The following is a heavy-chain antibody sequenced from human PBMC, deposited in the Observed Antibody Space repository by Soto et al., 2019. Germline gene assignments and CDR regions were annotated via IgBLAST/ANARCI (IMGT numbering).Heavy chain of an antibody. J-gene: IGHJ6*02. CDR3: AKGSCSSTSCRTDYYYGMDV. CDR1: GYTFTGYY. D-gene: IGHD2-2*01. Sequence: ASVKVSCKASGYTFTGYYMHWVRQAPGQGLEWMGWINPNSGGTNYAQKFQGRVTMTRDTSISTAYMELSRLRSDDTAVYYCAKGSCSSTSCRTDYYYGMDVWGQGTTVTVSS. CDR2: INPNSGGT. V-gene: IGHV1-2*02.